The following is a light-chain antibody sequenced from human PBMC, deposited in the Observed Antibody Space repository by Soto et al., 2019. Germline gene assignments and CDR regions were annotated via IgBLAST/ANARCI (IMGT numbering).Light chain of an antibody. CDR2: TAS. Sequence: DIQMSQSPSSLSASVGDRVTITCRASQSVRNNVNWYQQKPGNAPKLLISTASSLRSGVPSRFSGSGSGTTFILTISSLQPEDFAIYYCQQTYSALAITFGGGTKVEIK. CDR3: QQTYSALAIT. CDR1: QSVRNN. V-gene: IGKV1-39*01. J-gene: IGKJ4*01.